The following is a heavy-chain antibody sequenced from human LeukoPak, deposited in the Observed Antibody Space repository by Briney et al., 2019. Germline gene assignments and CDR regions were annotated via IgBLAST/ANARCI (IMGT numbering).Heavy chain of an antibody. CDR3: AARARITMIVVPTGY. D-gene: IGHD3-22*01. J-gene: IGHJ4*02. V-gene: IGHV4-34*01. Sequence: SETLCLTCAVYGGSFSGYYWSWIRQPPGKGLEWNGEINHRGSTNYNPSLKSRVTISVDTSKNQFSLKLSSVTAADTAVYYCAARARITMIVVPTGYWGQGIRVTLSS. CDR2: INHRGST. CDR1: GGSFSGYY.